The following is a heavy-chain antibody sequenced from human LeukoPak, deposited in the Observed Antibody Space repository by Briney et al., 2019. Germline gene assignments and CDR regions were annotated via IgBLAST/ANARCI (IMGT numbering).Heavy chain of an antibody. D-gene: IGHD2-15*01. CDR3: ARRLGYCSGGSCGTGGWFDP. CDR2: INAGNGNT. J-gene: IGHJ5*02. CDR1: VYTFTDYA. V-gene: IGHV1-3*01. Sequence: VASVKVTCKASVYTFTDYALHWVRQAPGQRLEWMGWINAGNGNTKYSQKFQGRVTITRDTSASTAYMELSSPRSEDTAVYYCARRLGYCSGGSCGTGGWFDPWGQGTLVTASS.